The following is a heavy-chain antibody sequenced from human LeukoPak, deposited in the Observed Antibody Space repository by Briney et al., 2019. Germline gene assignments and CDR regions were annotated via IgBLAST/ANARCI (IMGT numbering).Heavy chain of an antibody. CDR3: ASHLVGATPEYFQH. CDR2: IIPIFGTA. J-gene: IGHJ1*01. CDR1: GGTFSSYA. V-gene: IGHV1-69*13. Sequence: RASVKVSCKASGGTFSSYAISWVRQAPGQGLEWMGGIIPIFGTANYAQKFQGRVTITADESTSTAYMELSSLRSEDTAVYYCASHLVGATPEYFQHWGQGTLVTVSS. D-gene: IGHD1-26*01.